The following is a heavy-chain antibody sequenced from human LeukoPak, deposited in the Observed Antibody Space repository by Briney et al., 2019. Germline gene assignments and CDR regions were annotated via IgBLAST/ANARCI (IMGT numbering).Heavy chain of an antibody. D-gene: IGHD6-13*01. V-gene: IGHV1-69*04. Sequence: SVKVSCKASGGTFSSYALSWVRQAPGQGLEWMGRIIPIFGIANYAQKFQGRVTITADRSTSTAYMELSSLRSEDTAVYYCARDFGSSWGQGTLVTVSS. CDR3: ARDFGSS. CDR2: IIPIFGIA. CDR1: GGTFSSYA. J-gene: IGHJ4*02.